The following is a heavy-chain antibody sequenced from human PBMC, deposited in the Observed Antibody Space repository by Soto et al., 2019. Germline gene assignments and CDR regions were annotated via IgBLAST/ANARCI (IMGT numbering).Heavy chain of an antibody. CDR3: ARVIVVVVAATPHIFDY. D-gene: IGHD2-15*01. J-gene: IGHJ4*02. CDR1: GYTFTSYD. CDR2: MNPNSGNT. Sequence: ASVKVSCKASGYTFTSYDINWVRQATGQGLEWMGWMNPNSGNTGYAQKFQGRVTMTSNTSISTAYMELSSLRSEDTAVYYCARVIVVVVAATPHIFDYWGQGTLVTVSS. V-gene: IGHV1-8*01.